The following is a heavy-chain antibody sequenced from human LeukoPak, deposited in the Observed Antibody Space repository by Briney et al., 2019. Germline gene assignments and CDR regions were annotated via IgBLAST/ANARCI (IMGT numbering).Heavy chain of an antibody. CDR3: AGTIVGASGSYYFDY. Sequence: SQTLSLTCTVSGGSISSGSYYWSWIRQPAGKGLEWIGRIYTSGSTNYNPSLKSRVTISVDTSKNQFSLKLSSVTAADTAVYYCAGTIVGASGSYYFDYWGQGTLVTVSS. V-gene: IGHV4-61*02. J-gene: IGHJ4*02. CDR2: IYTSGST. D-gene: IGHD1-26*01. CDR1: GGSISSGSYY.